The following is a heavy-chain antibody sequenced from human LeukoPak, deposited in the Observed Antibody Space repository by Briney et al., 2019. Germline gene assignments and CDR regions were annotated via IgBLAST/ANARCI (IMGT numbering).Heavy chain of an antibody. CDR1: GFTFSTYW. CDR3: TRDKLELRQFDY. Sequence: GGSLRLSCSASGFTFSTYWMSWVRQAPGKGLEWVGRIKSKTDGDTTDYAAPVKGGFTISRDESKDTLYLQMSSLKAEDTAVYYCTRDKLELRQFDYWGQGTLVTVSS. D-gene: IGHD1-7*01. J-gene: IGHJ4*02. V-gene: IGHV3-15*01. CDR2: IKSKTDGDTT.